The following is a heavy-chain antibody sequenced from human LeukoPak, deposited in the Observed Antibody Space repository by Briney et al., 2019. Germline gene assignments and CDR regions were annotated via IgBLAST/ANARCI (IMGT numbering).Heavy chain of an antibody. CDR1: GGSISSYY. CDR2: IYYSGST. J-gene: IGHJ4*02. D-gene: IGHD6-19*01. Sequence: SETLSLTCTVSGGSISSYYWSWIRQPPGKGPEWIGYIYYSGSTNYNPSLKSRVTMSVDTSKNQFSLRLSSVTAADTAVYYCAREGDSSGWYFDYWGQGTLVTVSS. CDR3: AREGDSSGWYFDY. V-gene: IGHV4-59*01.